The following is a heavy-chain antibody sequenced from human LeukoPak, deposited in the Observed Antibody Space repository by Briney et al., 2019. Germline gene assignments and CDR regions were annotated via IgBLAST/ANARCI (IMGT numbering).Heavy chain of an antibody. J-gene: IGHJ4*02. CDR2: IYSGGST. D-gene: IGHD6-19*01. CDR3: ARESIAVAGPGYFDY. CDR1: GFTVSSNY. Sequence: GGSLRLSCAASGFTVSSNYMSWVRQAPGKGLEWVSVIYSGGSTYYADYVKGRFTISRDNSKNTLYLQMNSLRAEDTAVYYCARESIAVAGPGYFDYWGQGSLVTVSS. V-gene: IGHV3-66*01.